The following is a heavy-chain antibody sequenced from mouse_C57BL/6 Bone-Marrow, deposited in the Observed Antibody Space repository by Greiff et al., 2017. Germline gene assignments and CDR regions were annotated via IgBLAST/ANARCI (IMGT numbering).Heavy chain of an antibody. CDR1: GYTFTSYW. Sequence: VQLQQPGAELVRPGSSVKLSCKASGYTFTSYWMHWVKQRPIQGLEWIGNIDTSDSETHYNQKFKDKATLTVDKSSSTAYMQLSSLTSEGSAVYYCARGRACEYGNVSYAMDYWGQGTSVTVSS. D-gene: IGHD5-2*01. J-gene: IGHJ4*01. CDR2: IDTSDSET. CDR3: ARGRACEYGNVSYAMDY. V-gene: IGHV1-52*01.